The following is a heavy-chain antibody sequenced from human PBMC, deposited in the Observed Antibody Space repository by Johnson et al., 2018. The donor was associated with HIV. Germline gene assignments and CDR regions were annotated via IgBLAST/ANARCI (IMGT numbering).Heavy chain of an antibody. CDR3: TSLRDDAFDI. Sequence: VQVVESGGGLVKPGGSLRLSCAASGFTFSNAWMSWVRQAPGKGLEWVGRIKSKSDGGTPAYAAPVKGRFTISRDDSKNTLYMQMNSLKNEDTAVYYCTSLRDDAFDIWGQGTMVTLSS. V-gene: IGHV3-15*01. CDR2: IKSKSDGGTP. J-gene: IGHJ3*02. CDR1: GFTFSNAW.